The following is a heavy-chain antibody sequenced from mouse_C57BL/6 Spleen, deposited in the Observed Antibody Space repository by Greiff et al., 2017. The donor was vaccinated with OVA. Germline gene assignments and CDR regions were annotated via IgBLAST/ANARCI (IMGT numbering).Heavy chain of an antibody. V-gene: IGHV1-50*01. D-gene: IGHD1-1*01. CDR3: ARPTVVASPYYFDY. J-gene: IGHJ2*01. Sequence: QVQLQQPGAELVTPGASVKLSCKASGYTLTSYRMQWVQQRPGQGLEWVGGMDPSDCYTNYSQKFKGKATLHVDTYSSKSYMQLRSLTSGDSAVYYCARPTVVASPYYFDYWGQGTTLTVSA. CDR2: MDPSDCYT. CDR1: GYTLTSYR.